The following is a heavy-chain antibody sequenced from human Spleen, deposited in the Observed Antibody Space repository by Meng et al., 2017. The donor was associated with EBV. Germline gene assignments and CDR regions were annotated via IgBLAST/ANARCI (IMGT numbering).Heavy chain of an antibody. CDR3: ARHWELRSPFTF. J-gene: IGHJ4*02. CDR2: IYPRGTT. CDR1: GASISSANG. V-gene: IGHV4-4*02. Sequence: SGPVLVKPSETLSLTCAVSGASISSANGWSWVRQPPGKGLEWIGKIYPRGTTDYNPSFNSRVTMSVDKSQNQFSLKLSSVTAADTAVYYCARHWELRSPFTFWGQGILVTVSS. D-gene: IGHD1-7*01.